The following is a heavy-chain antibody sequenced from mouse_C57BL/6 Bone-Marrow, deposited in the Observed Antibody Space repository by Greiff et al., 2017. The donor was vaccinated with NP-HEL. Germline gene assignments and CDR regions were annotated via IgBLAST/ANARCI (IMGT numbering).Heavy chain of an antibody. Sequence: VQLQQPGAELVKPGASVKLSCKASGYTFTSYWMQWVKQRPGQGLEWIGEIDPSDSSTNYNQKFKGKATLTVDTSSSTAYMQLSSLTSEDSAVYYCARLDYWGQGTSVTVSS. CDR1: GYTFTSYW. CDR3: ARLDY. V-gene: IGHV1-50*01. J-gene: IGHJ4*01. CDR2: IDPSDSST.